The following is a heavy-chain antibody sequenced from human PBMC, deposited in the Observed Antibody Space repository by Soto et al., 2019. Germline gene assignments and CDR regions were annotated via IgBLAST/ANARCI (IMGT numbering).Heavy chain of an antibody. Sequence: QVQLVQSGAEVKKPGASVKVSCKASGYTFTNYDIHWVRQATGQGLEWMGWMNPDSGNTGQSKQFQGRVTITRDPSINQGLHGVSSLRTEDTAVYYCARGRFRRTWFDPWGQGTLVTVSS. V-gene: IGHV1-8*01. CDR1: GYTFTNYD. J-gene: IGHJ5*02. CDR2: MNPDSGNT. CDR3: ARGRFRRTWFDP. D-gene: IGHD3-16*01.